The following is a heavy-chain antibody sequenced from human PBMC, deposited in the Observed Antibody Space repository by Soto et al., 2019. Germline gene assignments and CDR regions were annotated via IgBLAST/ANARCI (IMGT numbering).Heavy chain of an antibody. Sequence: QVQLQESGPGLVKPSETLSLTCTVSGASISSYYWSWIRQPPGKGLEWVGFILHSGSTNCNPSLKSRVTFSVDTSKNQFSLKLTSVTAADTAVYYCARDQNGSPHFDYWGQGIVITVSS. CDR2: ILHSGST. J-gene: IGHJ4*02. CDR1: GASISSYY. V-gene: IGHV4-59*01. D-gene: IGHD1-26*01. CDR3: ARDQNGSPHFDY.